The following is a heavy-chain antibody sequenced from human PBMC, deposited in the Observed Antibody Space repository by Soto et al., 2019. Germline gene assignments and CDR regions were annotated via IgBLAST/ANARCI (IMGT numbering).Heavy chain of an antibody. CDR3: ARDARSRPLDYYYGMDV. D-gene: IGHD6-13*01. CDR1: GVYISSYY. CDR2: IYYSGST. V-gene: IGHV4-59*01. Sequence: ELLSLTCTVSGVYISSYYWSWIRQPPGKGLEWIGYIYYSGSTNYNPSLKSRVTISVDTSKNQFSLKLSSVTAADTAVYYCARDARSRPLDYYYGMDVWGQGTTVTVS. J-gene: IGHJ6*02.